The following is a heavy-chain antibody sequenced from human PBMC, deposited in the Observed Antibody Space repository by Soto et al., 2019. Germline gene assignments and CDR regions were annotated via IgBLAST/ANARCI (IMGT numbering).Heavy chain of an antibody. V-gene: IGHV4-34*01. CDR2: INHRGST. D-gene: IGHD3-22*01. Sequence: SETLSLTCAVYGESFSGCYWSWIRQPPGKGLEWIGEINHRGSTNYNPSLKSRVTISVDTSKNQFSLKVNSVTAADTAVYYCARARGHYYDSSGYSSLSGMDVWGQGTTVTVSS. CDR3: ARARGHYYDSSGYSSLSGMDV. J-gene: IGHJ6*02. CDR1: GESFSGCY.